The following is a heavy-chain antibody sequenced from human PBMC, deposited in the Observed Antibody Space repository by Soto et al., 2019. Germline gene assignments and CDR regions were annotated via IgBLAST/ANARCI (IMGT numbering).Heavy chain of an antibody. V-gene: IGHV5-51*01. CDR1: GYSFTSYW. CDR3: ARLRGVYGSGSYPDFDY. D-gene: IGHD3-10*01. CDR2: IYPGDSDT. J-gene: IGHJ4*02. Sequence: PGESLKISCKGSGYSFTSYWIGWVRQMPGKGLEWMGIIYPGDSDTRYSPSFQGQVTISADKSISTAYLQWSSLKASDTAMYYCARLRGVYGSGSYPDFDYWGQGTLVTVSS.